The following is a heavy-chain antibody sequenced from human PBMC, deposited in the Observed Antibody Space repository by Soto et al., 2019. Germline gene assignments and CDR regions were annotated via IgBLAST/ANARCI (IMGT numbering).Heavy chain of an antibody. CDR2: IYYSGST. J-gene: IGHJ3*02. Sequence: SETLSLTCTVSGGSISSYYWSWIRQPPGKGLEWIGYIYYSGSTNYNPSLKSRVTISVDTSKNQFSLKLSSVTAADTAVYYCARDPIKLTTVTDDAFDIWGQGTMVTVSS. CDR3: ARDPIKLTTVTDDAFDI. V-gene: IGHV4-59*01. D-gene: IGHD4-17*01. CDR1: GGSISSYY.